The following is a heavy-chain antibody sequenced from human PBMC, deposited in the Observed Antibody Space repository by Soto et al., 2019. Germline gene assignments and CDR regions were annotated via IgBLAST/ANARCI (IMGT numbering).Heavy chain of an antibody. D-gene: IGHD6-13*01. CDR3: ASTAHSKQQLLSSGY. J-gene: IGHJ4*02. CDR1: GFTFSSYG. CDR2: ISSSSSYI. Sequence: PGGSLRLSCAASGFTFSSYGMNWVRQAPGKGLEWVSSISSSSSYIYYADSVKGRFTISRDNAKNSLYLQMNSLRAEDTAVYYCASTAHSKQQLLSSGYWGQGTLVTVSS. V-gene: IGHV3-21*01.